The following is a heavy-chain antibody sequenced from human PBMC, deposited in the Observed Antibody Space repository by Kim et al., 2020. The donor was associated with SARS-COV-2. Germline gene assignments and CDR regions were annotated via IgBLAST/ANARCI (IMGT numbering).Heavy chain of an antibody. V-gene: IGHV3-30*04. CDR3: ARGGSGSPVSPDFYYGLDV. Sequence: GGSLRLSCVASGFTFSIYSIHWVRQAPGRGLEWVAVISYDGSDAFYADSVKGRFTISRDNSKDTLFVQMKGLRVDDTAVYYCARGGSGSPVSPDFYYGLDVWGQGTTVTVSS. CDR1: GFTFSIYS. J-gene: IGHJ6*02. D-gene: IGHD1-26*01. CDR2: ISYDGSDA.